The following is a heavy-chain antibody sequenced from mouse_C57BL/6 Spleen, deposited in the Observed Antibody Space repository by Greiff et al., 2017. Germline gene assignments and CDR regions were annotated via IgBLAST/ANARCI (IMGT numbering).Heavy chain of an antibody. D-gene: IGHD1-1*01. Sequence: VQLQQSGPGLVKPSQSLSLTCSVTGYSITSGYYWNWIRQFPGNKLEWMGYISYDGSNNYNPSLKNRISLTRDTSKNQFFLKLNSVTTEDTATYYCARGDYGSSGYYAMDYWGQGTSVTVSS. J-gene: IGHJ4*01. CDR1: GYSITSGYY. CDR2: ISYDGSN. CDR3: ARGDYGSSGYYAMDY. V-gene: IGHV3-6*01.